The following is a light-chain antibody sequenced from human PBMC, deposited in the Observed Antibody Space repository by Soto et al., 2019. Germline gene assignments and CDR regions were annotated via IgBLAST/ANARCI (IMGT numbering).Light chain of an antibody. Sequence: SSELTQPPSVSVAPGKTARITCGGNNIGSKSVHWYQQKPGQAPVLVIYYDSDRPSGIPERFSGSNSGNTATLTISRVEAGDEADYYCQVWDGFGGGTKLTVL. CDR2: YDS. J-gene: IGLJ2*01. CDR3: QVWDG. V-gene: IGLV3-21*04. CDR1: NIGSKS.